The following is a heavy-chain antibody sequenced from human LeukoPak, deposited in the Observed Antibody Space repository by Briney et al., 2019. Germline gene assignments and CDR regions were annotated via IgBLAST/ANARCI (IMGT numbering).Heavy chain of an antibody. CDR3: ARGYGDFRYYYYYYMDV. CDR1: GYSFTSYW. D-gene: IGHD4-17*01. Sequence: GGSLKISCKGSGYSFTSYWIGWVRQMPGKGLEWMGIIYPGDSDTRYSPSFQGQVTISADKSISTAYLQWSSLKASDTAMYYCARGYGDFRYYYYYYMDVWGKGTTVTVSS. CDR2: IYPGDSDT. V-gene: IGHV5-51*01. J-gene: IGHJ6*03.